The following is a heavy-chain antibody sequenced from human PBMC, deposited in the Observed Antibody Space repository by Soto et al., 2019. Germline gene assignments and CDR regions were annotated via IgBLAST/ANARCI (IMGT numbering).Heavy chain of an antibody. V-gene: IGHV1-2*02. CDR3: ARVIAVAGPTSYYFDY. CDR2: INPNSGGT. CDR1: GYTFTGYY. J-gene: IGHJ4*02. D-gene: IGHD6-19*01. Sequence: QVQLVQSEAEVKKPGASVKVSCKASGYTFTGYYMHWVRQAPGQGLEWMGWINPNSGGTNYAQKFQGRVTMTRDTSISTAYMELSRLRSDDTAVYYCARVIAVAGPTSYYFDYWGQGTLVTVSS.